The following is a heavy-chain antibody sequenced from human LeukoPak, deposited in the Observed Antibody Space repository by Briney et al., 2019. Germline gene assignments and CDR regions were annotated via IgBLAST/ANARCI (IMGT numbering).Heavy chain of an antibody. J-gene: IGHJ4*02. Sequence: GGSLRLSCATSGFTFSRYAMSWVRQAPGKGLEWVSAISDSGGSTYYADSVKGRFTISRDNSKSTLYLQMNSLRAEDTAIYYCAKTWGNSAWQPLDYWGQGTLVTVSS. CDR2: ISDSGGST. CDR3: AKTWGNSAWQPLDY. CDR1: GFTFSRYA. V-gene: IGHV3-23*01. D-gene: IGHD6-19*01.